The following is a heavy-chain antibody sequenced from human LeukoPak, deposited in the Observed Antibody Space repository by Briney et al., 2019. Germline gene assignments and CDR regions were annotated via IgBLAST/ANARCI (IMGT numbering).Heavy chain of an antibody. J-gene: IGHJ3*02. CDR3: ARLSTPRYYGSGSYAFDI. V-gene: IGHV4-59*08. CDR1: GGSISSYY. D-gene: IGHD3-10*01. CDR2: IDYSEST. Sequence: SETLSLTCTVSGGSISSYYWNWIRQAPGKGLEWIAYIDYSESTNYNPSLKSRVTISVDTSKNQFSLKLTSVTAADTAVYYCARLSTPRYYGSGSYAFDIWGQGTMVTVSS.